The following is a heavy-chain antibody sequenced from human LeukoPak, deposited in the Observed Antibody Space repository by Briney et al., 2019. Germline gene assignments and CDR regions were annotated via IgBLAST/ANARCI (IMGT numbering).Heavy chain of an antibody. V-gene: IGHV3-21*01. CDR2: ISSSSSYI. CDR1: GFTFSSYS. J-gene: IGHJ4*02. D-gene: IGHD3-22*01. Sequence: GGSLRLSCAASGFTFSSYSMNWVRQAPRKGPQWVSSISSSSSYIYYADSVKGRFTISRDNAKNSLYLQMNSLRAEDTAVYYCARDAYDSSGYSGAVDYWGQGTLVTVSS. CDR3: ARDAYDSSGYSGAVDY.